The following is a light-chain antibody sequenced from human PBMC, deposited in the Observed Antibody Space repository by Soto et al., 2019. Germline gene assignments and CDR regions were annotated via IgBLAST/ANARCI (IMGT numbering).Light chain of an antibody. CDR2: DAS. CDR3: QQYNTYPGT. V-gene: IGKV1-5*01. J-gene: IGKJ1*01. CDR1: QSFTSW. Sequence: DIQMTQSPSTLSASVGDTVTITCRASQSFTSWLAWYQQKPGKAPKVLIYDASSLESGVPSRFSGSGSGTDFTLTISSLQPDDFATYYCQQYNTYPGTFGQGSKVDIK.